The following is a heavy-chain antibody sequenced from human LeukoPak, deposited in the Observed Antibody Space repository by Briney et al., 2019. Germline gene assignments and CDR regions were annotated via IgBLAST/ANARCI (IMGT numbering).Heavy chain of an antibody. Sequence: GASVKVSCKASRYTFTSYGINWVRQATGQGLEWMGWMSPNSGNTGYAQEFQGRVSMTSDISITTAYMELSGLRSDDTAVYFCAITKISSSSLDYWGQGTLVTVSS. CDR2: MSPNSGNT. D-gene: IGHD6-6*01. V-gene: IGHV1-8*01. CDR1: RYTFTSYG. J-gene: IGHJ4*02. CDR3: AITKISSSSLDY.